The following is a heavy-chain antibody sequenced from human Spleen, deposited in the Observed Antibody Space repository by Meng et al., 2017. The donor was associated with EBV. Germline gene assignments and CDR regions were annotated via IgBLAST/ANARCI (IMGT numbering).Heavy chain of an antibody. J-gene: IGHJ5*02. CDR3: ARGSWGGYFNYFDP. D-gene: IGHD3-3*01. V-gene: IGHV4-30-4*01. CDR1: GGSISTGGYF. Sequence: QVQPQESGPRLVRPSQTLSLTCAVAGGSISTGGYFWSWIRQPPGKGLEWIGYIYYSGDTYYSPSLKSRLTVSVDRSKNQFSLKLTSVTAADTAVYYCARGSWGGYFNYFDPWGQGTLVTVSS. CDR2: IYYSGDT.